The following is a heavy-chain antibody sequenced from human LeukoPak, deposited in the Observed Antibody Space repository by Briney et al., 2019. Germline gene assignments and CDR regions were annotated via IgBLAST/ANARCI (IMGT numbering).Heavy chain of an antibody. CDR3: VKGRWFGELLS. V-gene: IGHV3-9*01. CDR2: ISWNSGGI. J-gene: IGHJ5*02. Sequence: PGRSLRLSCAASGFTFNDYALHWVRQPPGKGLEWVSGISWNSGGIGYADSVKGRFTISRDNAKNSLYLQMNSLRTEDTALYYCVKGRWFGELLSWGRGTLVSVSS. CDR1: GFTFNDYA. D-gene: IGHD3-10*01.